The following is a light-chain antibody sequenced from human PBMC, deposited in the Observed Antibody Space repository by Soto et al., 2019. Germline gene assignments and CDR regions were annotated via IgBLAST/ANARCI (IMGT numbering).Light chain of an antibody. V-gene: IGKV3-15*01. CDR2: GAS. J-gene: IGKJ1*01. CDR1: QSVSSK. CDR3: QQYNNWPAT. Sequence: EIVLTQSPGTLSVSPGERATLSCRASQSVSSKLAWYQQKPGQAPRLLFYGASTGATGIPARFSGSGSETEFTRSISSLQSEDFAVYYSQQYNNWPATFGQGTKVEIK.